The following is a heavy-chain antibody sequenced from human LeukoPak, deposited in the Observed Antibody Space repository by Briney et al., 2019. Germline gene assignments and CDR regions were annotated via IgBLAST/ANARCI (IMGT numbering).Heavy chain of an antibody. Sequence: GGSLRLSCAASGFTVSSNYMSWVRQAPGKGLEWVSLIYSGGSTYYADSVKGRFTISRDNSKNTLYLQMNSLRAEDTAVYYCAKAGTPGYYDSSGSHWGQGTLVTVSS. CDR1: GFTVSSNY. D-gene: IGHD3-22*01. J-gene: IGHJ4*02. V-gene: IGHV3-53*05. CDR3: AKAGTPGYYDSSGSH. CDR2: IYSGGST.